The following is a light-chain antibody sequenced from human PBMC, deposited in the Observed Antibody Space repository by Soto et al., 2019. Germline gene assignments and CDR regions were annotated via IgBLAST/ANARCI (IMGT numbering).Light chain of an antibody. CDR3: SSYAGNNTYV. CDR1: GSDIGAYNY. V-gene: IGLV2-8*01. CDR2: EVS. Sequence: QSALTQPPSAPGSPGQSFTISCTGTGSDIGAYNYVSWYQQRPGKAPKLMIYEVSRRPSGVPYRFSGSKSGSTASLTVSGLHTEDEADYYCSSYAGNNTYVFGSGTKVTRP. J-gene: IGLJ1*01.